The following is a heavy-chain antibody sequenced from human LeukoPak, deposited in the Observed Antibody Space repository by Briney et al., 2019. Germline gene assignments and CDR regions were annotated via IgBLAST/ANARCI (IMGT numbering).Heavy chain of an antibody. Sequence: PSETLSLTCPVSGGSISSSTYYWGWIRQPPGKGLEWIGTINYSGSTYYNPSLKSRVTISVDTSKNQFSLKLSSVTAADTAVYYCARHMAYGSGTYSPYYFDYWGQGTLVTVSS. D-gene: IGHD3-10*01. CDR3: ARHMAYGSGTYSPYYFDY. CDR2: INYSGST. J-gene: IGHJ4*02. CDR1: GGSISSSTYY. V-gene: IGHV4-39*01.